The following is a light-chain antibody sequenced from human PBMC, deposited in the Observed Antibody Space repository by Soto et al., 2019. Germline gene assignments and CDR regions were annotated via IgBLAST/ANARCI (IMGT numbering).Light chain of an antibody. CDR1: ESVRNK. CDR3: QPYGSSGT. V-gene: IGKV3-20*01. J-gene: IGKJ1*01. Sequence: EIVLTQSPGTLSLSPGERATLSCRASESVRNKLVWYQQKPGQAPRLLIYGASNRATGIPDRFSGSGSGTDFTLTISRLEPEDFAVYYCQPYGSSGTFGQVTKADI. CDR2: GAS.